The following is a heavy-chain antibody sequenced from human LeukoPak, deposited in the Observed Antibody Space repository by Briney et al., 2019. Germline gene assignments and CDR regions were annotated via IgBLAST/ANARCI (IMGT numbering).Heavy chain of an antibody. V-gene: IGHV3-11*04. CDR3: ASNAYSSSRNDY. CDR1: GFTFSDYY. CDR2: ISRSSTTI. D-gene: IGHD6-13*01. Sequence: PGGSLRLSCAASGFTFSDYYMSWIRQAPGKGLEWVSYISRSSTTIYYADSVKGRFTISRDNAKNSLYLQMNSLRAEDTAVYYCASNAYSSSRNDYWGQGTLVTVSS. J-gene: IGHJ4*02.